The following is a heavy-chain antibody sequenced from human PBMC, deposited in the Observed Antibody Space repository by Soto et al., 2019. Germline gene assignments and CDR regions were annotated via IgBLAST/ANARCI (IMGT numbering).Heavy chain of an antibody. CDR2: ISYDGYLK. Sequence: GGSLRLSCAASGFTFSTYGTQWVRHAPGKGLEWVAVISYDGYLKYYVDAVKGRFTVARDNSKNTLFLEMNSLRVEDTAVYFCAKDFKVSGSHYGTLNYYYGMDVWGQGTTVTVSS. J-gene: IGHJ6*02. CDR1: GFTFSTYG. CDR3: AKDFKVSGSHYGTLNYYYGMDV. V-gene: IGHV3-30*18. D-gene: IGHD3-10*01.